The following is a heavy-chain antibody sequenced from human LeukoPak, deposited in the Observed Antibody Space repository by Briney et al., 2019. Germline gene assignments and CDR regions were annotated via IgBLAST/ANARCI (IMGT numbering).Heavy chain of an antibody. CDR3: AIGIGPSHYDFDS. V-gene: IGHV3-23*01. CDR2: ITGSGGKT. Sequence: GGSLRLSCAAPRFTLSSSTIRWVRQAPGKGLEWVSTITGSGGKTFYDACVKGRFTISRDDSNNALFLQMNSLRPEDTALYYCAIGIGPSHYDFDSWGQGTLVTVSS. J-gene: IGHJ4*02. D-gene: IGHD3/OR15-3a*01. CDR1: RFTLSSST.